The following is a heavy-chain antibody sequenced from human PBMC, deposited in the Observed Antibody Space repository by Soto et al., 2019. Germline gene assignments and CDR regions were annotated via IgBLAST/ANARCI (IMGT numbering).Heavy chain of an antibody. CDR2: ISRTGGSS. D-gene: IGHD6-19*01. J-gene: IGHJ2*01. CDR3: AKRAVAGRNWYFDL. V-gene: IGHV3-23*01. Sequence: EVQLLESGGGLVQPGGSLRLSCAASGFTFSTYTMSWVRQAPGKGMECVSAISRTGGSSSYTDSVKGRFTISRDNSKNTLSLQMGSLRAEDTARYYCAKRAVAGRNWYFDLWGRGTLVTVSS. CDR1: GFTFSTYT.